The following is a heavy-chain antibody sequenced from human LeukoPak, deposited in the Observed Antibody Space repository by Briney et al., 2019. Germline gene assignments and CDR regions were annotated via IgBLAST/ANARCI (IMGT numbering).Heavy chain of an antibody. J-gene: IGHJ4*02. D-gene: IGHD2-8*01. V-gene: IGHV4-38-2*02. Sequence: PSETLSLTCTVSDSSITSTYYWAWFRQPPGKGLEWIATVFRLQTVRTFNNPSLGSRVTMSLAPSHNQFSLNLTSVTAADTALYFCARVLHAPYLIDSWGQGTLVTVSS. CDR1: DSSITSTYY. CDR2: VFRLQTVRT. CDR3: ARVLHAPYLIDS.